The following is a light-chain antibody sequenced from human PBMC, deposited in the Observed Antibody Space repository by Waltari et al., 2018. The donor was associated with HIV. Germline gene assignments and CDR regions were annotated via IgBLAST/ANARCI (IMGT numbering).Light chain of an antibody. CDR2: GGN. CDR3: HSRDTDGDHYV. J-gene: IGLJ1*01. CDR1: SLRRFF. Sequence: SSELTQDPVASVALGQTIKIRCQGDSLRRFFANWYQHRPGQAPVLVVYGGNRRPSGIPARFSASNSGNTSSLIISNSQAVDEADYFCHSRDTDGDHYVFGSGTRVIV. V-gene: IGLV3-19*01.